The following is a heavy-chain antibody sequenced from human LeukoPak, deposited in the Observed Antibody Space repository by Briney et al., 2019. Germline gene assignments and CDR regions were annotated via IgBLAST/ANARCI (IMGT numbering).Heavy chain of an antibody. D-gene: IGHD1-7*01. V-gene: IGHV3-15*04. CDR2: TVSEIDGGTT. Sequence: SGGSLRLSCAASGFTFNYAWMSWVRQVPGKGLEWVGQTVSEIDGGTTDYATPVKGRFTISRDDSKSTLYLQMNSLKIEDTAVYYCTTDEDWNYARKDVWGQGATVIVSS. J-gene: IGHJ6*02. CDR3: TTDEDWNYARKDV. CDR1: GFTFNYAW.